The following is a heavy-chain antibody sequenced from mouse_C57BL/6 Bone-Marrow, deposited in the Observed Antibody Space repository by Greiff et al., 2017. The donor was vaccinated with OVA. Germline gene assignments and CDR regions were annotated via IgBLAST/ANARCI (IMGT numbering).Heavy chain of an antibody. V-gene: IGHV1-5*01. Sequence: EVQLQQSGTVLARPGASVKMSCKTSGYTFTSYWMHWVKQRPGQGLEWIGAIYPGNSDTSYNQKFKGKAKLTAVTSASTAYMELSSLTNEDSAVYYCTRGGGDGYYEGAMDYWGQGTSVTVSS. J-gene: IGHJ4*01. CDR2: IYPGNSDT. CDR3: TRGGGDGYYEGAMDY. D-gene: IGHD2-3*01. CDR1: GYTFTSYW.